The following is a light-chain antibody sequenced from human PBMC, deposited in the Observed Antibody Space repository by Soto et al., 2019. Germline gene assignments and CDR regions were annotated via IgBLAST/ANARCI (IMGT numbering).Light chain of an antibody. CDR2: DAS. V-gene: IGKV3-15*01. J-gene: IGKJ1*01. CDR3: QQYNNWPPWT. Sequence: ILMTQSPATLSVSPGERATLSCRASQSVSNNLAWYQQKPGQAPRLLIYDASTRATGIPARFSGSGSGTECTLTTSGLQSEDFAVYSCQQYNNWPPWTFGQGTKVEIK. CDR1: QSVSNN.